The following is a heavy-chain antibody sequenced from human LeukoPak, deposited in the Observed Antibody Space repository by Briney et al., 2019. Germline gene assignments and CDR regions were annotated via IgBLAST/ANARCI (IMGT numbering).Heavy chain of an antibody. CDR2: IIPIFGTA. D-gene: IGHD5-18*01. CDR3: AIEDTAMVFYFDY. CDR1: GGTFSSYA. Sequence: SVKVSCKASGGTFSSYAISWVRQAPGQGLEWMGRIIPIFGTANYAQKFQGRVTITTDESTGTAYMELSSLRSEDTAVYYCAIEDTAMVFYFDYWGQGTLVTVSS. J-gene: IGHJ4*02. V-gene: IGHV1-69*05.